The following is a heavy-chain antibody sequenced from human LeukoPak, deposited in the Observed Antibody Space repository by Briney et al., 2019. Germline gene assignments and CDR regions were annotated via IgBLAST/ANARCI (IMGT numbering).Heavy chain of an antibody. Sequence: GGSLRLSCAASAFTFSTYGMSWVRQAPGKGLEWVSSISGRGGSTYYADSVKGRFTISRDNSKNTLYLQMNSLRAEDTAVYYCARVHLLTGFFKGWFDPWGQGTLVTVSS. V-gene: IGHV3-23*01. CDR3: ARVHLLTGFFKGWFDP. CDR2: ISGRGGST. J-gene: IGHJ5*02. D-gene: IGHD3-9*01. CDR1: AFTFSTYG.